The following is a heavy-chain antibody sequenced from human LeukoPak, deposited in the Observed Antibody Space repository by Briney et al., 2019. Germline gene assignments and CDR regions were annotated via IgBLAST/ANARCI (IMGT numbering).Heavy chain of an antibody. J-gene: IGHJ5*02. Sequence: GGSLRLSCSASGFTFSNYAMHWVRQAPGKGLEYVSAISSNGDSTYYADSVKGRFIISRDNSKNSLSLQMSSLRPEDTAVYYCVKSASSFGANWFDPRGQGTLVTVSS. D-gene: IGHD3-3*01. CDR1: GFTFSNYA. V-gene: IGHV3-64D*09. CDR3: VKSASSFGANWFDP. CDR2: ISSNGDST.